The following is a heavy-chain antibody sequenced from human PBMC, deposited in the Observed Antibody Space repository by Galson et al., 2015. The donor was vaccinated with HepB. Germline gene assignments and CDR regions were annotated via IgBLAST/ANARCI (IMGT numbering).Heavy chain of an antibody. CDR1: GFIFSDYY. CDR3: VRSRRDGYNLDDY. CDR2: IRNRANSHTT. J-gene: IGHJ4*02. V-gene: IGHV3-72*01. D-gene: IGHD5-24*01. Sequence: SLRLSCAASGFIFSDYYMDWVRQAPGKGLEWAGRIRNRANSHTTEYAASVKGRFIISRDDSKNSLYLQMNSLKTEDTAVYYCVRSRRDGYNLDDYWGRGTLVTVSS.